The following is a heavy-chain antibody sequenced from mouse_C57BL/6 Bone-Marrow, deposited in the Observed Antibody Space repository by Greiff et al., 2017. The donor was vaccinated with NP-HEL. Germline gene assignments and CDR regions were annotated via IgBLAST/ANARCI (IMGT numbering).Heavy chain of an antibody. CDR1: GFTFSNYW. J-gene: IGHJ3*01. Sequence: EVMLVESGGGLVQPGGSMKLSCVASGFTFSNYWMNWVRQSPEKGLEWVAQIRLKSDNYATHYAESVKGRFTISRDDSKSSVYLQMNNLRAEDTGIYYCTLYYFWFAYWGQGTLVTVSA. CDR3: TLYYFWFAY. D-gene: IGHD1-1*02. CDR2: IRLKSDNYAT. V-gene: IGHV6-3*01.